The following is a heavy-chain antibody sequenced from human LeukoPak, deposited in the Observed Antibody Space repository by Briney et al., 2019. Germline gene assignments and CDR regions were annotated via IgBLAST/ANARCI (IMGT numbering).Heavy chain of an antibody. D-gene: IGHD4-17*01. CDR2: MNPNSGNT. V-gene: IGHV1-8*01. CDR1: GYTFTSYD. CDR3: AMDYGDQPPGNDY. J-gene: IGHJ4*02. Sequence: ASVKVSCKASGYTFTSYDINWVRQATGQGLEWIGWMNPNSGNTGYAQKFQGRVTMTRNTSISTAYMELSSLRSEDTAVYYCAMDYGDQPPGNDYWGQGTLVTVSS.